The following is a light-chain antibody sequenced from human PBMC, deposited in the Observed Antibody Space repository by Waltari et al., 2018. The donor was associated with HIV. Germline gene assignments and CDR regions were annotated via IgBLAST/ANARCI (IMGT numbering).Light chain of an antibody. Sequence: SSELTQPPSVSVSPGQTARITCSGHASPTPSTHWCQQTPGQAPVVVIHNNTERPSGIPERFSASRSGTTVTLTITGVQTDDEADYYCLSADTSGTYVFGPGTTVTVL. J-gene: IGLJ1*01. CDR1: ASPTPS. CDR2: NNT. CDR3: LSADTSGTYV. V-gene: IGLV3-25*03.